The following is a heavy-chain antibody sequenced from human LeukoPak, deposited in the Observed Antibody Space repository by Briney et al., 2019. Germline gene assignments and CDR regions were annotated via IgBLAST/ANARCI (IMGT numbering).Heavy chain of an antibody. D-gene: IGHD2-2*01. CDR1: EFTISRYW. CDR3: AKMPDFDY. CDR2: IKQDGSAK. J-gene: IGHJ4*02. V-gene: IGHV3-7*03. Sequence: GGSLRLPCVASEFTISRYWMSWVRQAPGKGLEWVANIKQDGSAKNYVDSVKGRFAISRDNAKNSLYLQMNSLRSEDTAVYYCAKMPDFDYWGQGTLVTVSS.